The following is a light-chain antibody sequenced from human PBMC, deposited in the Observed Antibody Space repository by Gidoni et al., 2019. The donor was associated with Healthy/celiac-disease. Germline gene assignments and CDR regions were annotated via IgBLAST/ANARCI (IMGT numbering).Light chain of an antibody. Sequence: SYVLTQPPSVSVAPGQTARITRGGNNMGSKSVHWYQQKPGQAPVLVVYDDSDRPSGIPERFSGSNSGNTATLTISRVEAGDEADYYCQVWDSSSDLVVFGGGTKLTVL. CDR1: NMGSKS. J-gene: IGLJ2*01. CDR3: QVWDSSSDLVV. V-gene: IGLV3-21*02. CDR2: DDS.